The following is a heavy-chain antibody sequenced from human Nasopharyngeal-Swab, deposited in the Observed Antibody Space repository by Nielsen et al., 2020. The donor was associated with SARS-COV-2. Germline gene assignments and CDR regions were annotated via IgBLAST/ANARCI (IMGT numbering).Heavy chain of an antibody. J-gene: IGHJ4*02. CDR1: GFTFSYYY. V-gene: IGHV3-11*06. Sequence: GESLKISCAASGFTFSYYYMSCIRQAPGKGLEWVSYISSSSSYTNYADSVKGRFTISRDNAKNSLYLQMNSLSAEDTAVYYCARAKRATIFGVVIMREFDYWGQGTLVTVSS. CDR2: ISSSSSYT. CDR3: ARAKRATIFGVVIMREFDY. D-gene: IGHD3-3*01.